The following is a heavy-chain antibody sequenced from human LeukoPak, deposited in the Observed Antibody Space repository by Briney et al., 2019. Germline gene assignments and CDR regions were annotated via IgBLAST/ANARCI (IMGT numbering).Heavy chain of an antibody. V-gene: IGHV3-21*01. CDR2: ISSSSSYT. Sequence: GGSLRLSCAASGFTLSSYSMSWVRQAPRKGLEWVSSISSSSSYTYYADSVKGQFTISRDNAKNSLYLQMNSLRAEDTAVYYCARAVKDSSGPRPDYYYMDVWGKGTTVTVSS. D-gene: IGHD6-19*01. CDR3: ARAVKDSSGPRPDYYYMDV. CDR1: GFTLSSYS. J-gene: IGHJ6*03.